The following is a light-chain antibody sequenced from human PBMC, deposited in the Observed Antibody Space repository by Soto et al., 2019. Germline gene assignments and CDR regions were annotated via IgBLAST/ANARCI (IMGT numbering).Light chain of an antibody. Sequence: IVMTQSPATLSVSPGEGVTLSCRASQTVPSRIAWYQQKPGQAPSLLIYGASTRATGVPDRFSGSGSGTDFTLTISRLEPEDFAVYYCQHYASSPWTFGQGTQVDIK. CDR3: QHYASSPWT. J-gene: IGKJ1*01. V-gene: IGKV3-20*01. CDR1: QTVPSR. CDR2: GAS.